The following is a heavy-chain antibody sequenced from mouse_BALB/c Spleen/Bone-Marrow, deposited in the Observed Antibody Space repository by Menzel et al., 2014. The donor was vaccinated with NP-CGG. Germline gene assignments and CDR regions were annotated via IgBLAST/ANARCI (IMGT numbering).Heavy chain of an antibody. J-gene: IGHJ3*01. CDR3: ARFYRYDGFAY. CDR1: GYTFXNYW. CDR2: INPSTGYT. V-gene: IGHV1-7*01. Sequence: QVQLKQSGAELAKPGASVKMSCKASGYTFXNYWMHWVKQRPGQGLEWIGYINPSTGYTEYNQKFKDKATLTADKSSSTAYMQLSSLTSEDSAVYYCARFYRYDGFAYWGQGTLVTVSA. D-gene: IGHD2-14*01.